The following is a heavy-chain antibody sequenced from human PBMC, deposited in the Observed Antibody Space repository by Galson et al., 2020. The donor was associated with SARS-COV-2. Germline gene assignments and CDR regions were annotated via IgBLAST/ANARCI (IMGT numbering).Heavy chain of an antibody. Sequence: GESLKISCAASGFTFSDYFMSWISQAPEKGLEWVSYISTSGSTIYYADSVKGRFSISRYNAGNSLYLQMNSLRVEDTAIYYCARVGGGSSGWLDYWGQGILVTVSS. CDR1: GFTFSDYF. V-gene: IGHV3-11*01. D-gene: IGHD6-19*01. CDR3: ARVGGGSSGWLDY. CDR2: ISTSGSTI. J-gene: IGHJ4*02.